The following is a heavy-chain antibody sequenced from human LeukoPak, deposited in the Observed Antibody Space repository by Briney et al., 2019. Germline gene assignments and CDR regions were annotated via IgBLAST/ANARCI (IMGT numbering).Heavy chain of an antibody. CDR3: AKDPVTVAGWGYFDY. J-gene: IGHJ4*02. CDR1: GFTFSRYG. V-gene: IGHV3-30*18. CDR2: IYHDGSDK. D-gene: IGHD6-19*01. Sequence: GGSLRLSCAASGFTFSRYGMHRVRQAPGKGLEWVAVIYHDGSDKYYADSVKGRFAISRDNSKNTLYLQMNSLRPEDTAVYYCAKDPVTVAGWGYFDYWGQGTLLTVSS.